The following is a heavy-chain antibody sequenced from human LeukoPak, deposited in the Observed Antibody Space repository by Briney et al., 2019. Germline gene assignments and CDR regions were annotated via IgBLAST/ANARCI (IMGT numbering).Heavy chain of an antibody. CDR2: IRTSSSYI. J-gene: IGHJ4*02. D-gene: IGHD3-3*01. CDR3: ARDASGTIFGVIHSDY. V-gene: IGHV3-21*01. Sequence: GSLRLSCAASGFTFSSYNMNWARQAPGKGVEWVSSIRTSSSYIYYADSVRGRFTISRDNAKNSLYLQMNTLRAEDTAVYYCARDASGTIFGVIHSDYWGQGTLVTVSS. CDR1: GFTFSSYN.